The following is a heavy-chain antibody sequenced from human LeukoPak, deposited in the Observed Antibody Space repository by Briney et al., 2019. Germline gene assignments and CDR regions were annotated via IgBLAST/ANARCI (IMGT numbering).Heavy chain of an antibody. CDR2: IYYSGST. D-gene: IGHD3-22*01. CDR1: RGSITSHY. J-gene: IGHJ3*02. CDR3: ARELFPTYYYDRPI. V-gene: IGHV4-59*11. Sequence: PSETLSLTCTVSRGSITSHYWSWIRQPPGKGLEWIGYIYYSGSTNYNPSLKSRVTISVDTSKNQFSLKLSSVTAADTAVYYCARELFPTYYYDRPIWGQGTMVTVSS.